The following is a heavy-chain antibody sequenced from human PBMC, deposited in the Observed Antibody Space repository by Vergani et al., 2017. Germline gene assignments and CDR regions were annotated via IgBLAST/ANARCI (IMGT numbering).Heavy chain of an antibody. CDR3: ARSTVTTFGAFDI. V-gene: IGHV4-39*07. Sequence: QLQLPESGPGLVKPSETLSLTCTVSGGSISSSSYYWGWIRQPPGKGLEWIGSIYYSGSTYYNPSLKSRVTISVDTSKNQFSLKLSSVTAADTAVYYCARSTVTTFGAFDIWGQGTMVTVSS. J-gene: IGHJ3*02. CDR2: IYYSGST. D-gene: IGHD4-17*01. CDR1: GGSISSSSYY.